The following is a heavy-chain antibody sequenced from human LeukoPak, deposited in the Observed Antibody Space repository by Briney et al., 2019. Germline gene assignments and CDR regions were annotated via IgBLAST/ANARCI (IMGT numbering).Heavy chain of an antibody. CDR1: GGSFSGYY. V-gene: IGHV4-34*01. J-gene: IGHJ4*02. CDR3: AGVGPRRTTVVYYFDY. D-gene: IGHD4-23*01. CDR2: INHSGST. Sequence: PSETLSLTCAVYGGSFSGYYWSWIRQPPGKGLEWIGEINHSGSTNYNPSLKSRVTISVDTSKNQFSLKLSSVTAADTAVYYCAGVGPRRTTVVYYFDYWGQGTLVTVSS.